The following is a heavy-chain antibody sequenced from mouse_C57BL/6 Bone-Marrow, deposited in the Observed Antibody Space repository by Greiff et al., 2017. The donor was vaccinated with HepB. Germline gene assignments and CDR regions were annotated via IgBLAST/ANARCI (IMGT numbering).Heavy chain of an antibody. CDR2: ISNLAYSI. Sequence: EVKLVDSGGGLVQPGGSLKLSCAASGFTFSDYGMAWVRQAPRKGPEWVAFISNLAYSIYYADTVTGRFTISRENAKNTLYLEMSSLRSEDTAMYYCARRRNAMDYWGQGTSVTVSS. J-gene: IGHJ4*01. CDR1: GFTFSDYG. V-gene: IGHV5-15*01. CDR3: ARRRNAMDY.